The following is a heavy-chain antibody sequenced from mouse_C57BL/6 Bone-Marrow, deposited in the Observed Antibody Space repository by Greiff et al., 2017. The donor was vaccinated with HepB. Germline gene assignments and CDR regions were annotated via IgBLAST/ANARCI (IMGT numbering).Heavy chain of an antibody. CDR3: ARELLYYFDY. CDR1: GYTFTDYY. D-gene: IGHD6-2*01. V-gene: IGHV1-26*01. J-gene: IGHJ2*01. CDR2: INPNNGGT. Sequence: DVQLQESGPELVKPGASVKISCKASGYTFTDYYMNWVKQSHGKSLEWIGDINPNNGGTSYNQKFKGKATLTVDKSSSTAYMELRSLTSEDSAVYYCARELLYYFDYWGQGTTLTVSS.